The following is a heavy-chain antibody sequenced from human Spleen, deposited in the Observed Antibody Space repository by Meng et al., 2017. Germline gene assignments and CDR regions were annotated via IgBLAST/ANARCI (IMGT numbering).Heavy chain of an antibody. CDR3: AREYCSGGSCYSYAFDI. Sequence: GGSLRLSCAASGFTFSSYGMHWVRQAPGKGLEWVAVIWYDGSNKYYADSVKGRFTISRDNSKNTLYLQMNSLRAEDTAVYYCAREYCSGGSCYSYAFDIWGQGTLVTVSS. D-gene: IGHD2-15*01. CDR1: GFTFSSYG. CDR2: IWYDGSNK. J-gene: IGHJ3*02. V-gene: IGHV3-33*01.